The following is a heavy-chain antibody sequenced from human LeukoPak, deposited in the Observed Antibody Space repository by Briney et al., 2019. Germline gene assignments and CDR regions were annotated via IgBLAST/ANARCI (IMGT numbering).Heavy chain of an antibody. D-gene: IGHD2-15*01. V-gene: IGHV4-59*08. Sequence: SETLSLTCTVSGGSISSYYWSWIRQPPGKGLEWIGYIYYSGSTNYNPSRKSRVTISVDTSKNQFSLKLSSVAAADTAVYYWARRGCSGGSCPRDAFDIWGQGTMVTVSS. J-gene: IGHJ3*02. CDR2: IYYSGST. CDR1: GGSISSYY. CDR3: ARRGCSGGSCPRDAFDI.